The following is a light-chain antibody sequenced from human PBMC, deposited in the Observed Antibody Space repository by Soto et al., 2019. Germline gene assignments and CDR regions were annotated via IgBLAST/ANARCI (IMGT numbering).Light chain of an antibody. J-gene: IGLJ3*02. V-gene: IGLV2-11*01. CDR1: SSDVGNYNY. CDR3: CSYAGYFWV. CDR2: DVT. Sequence: QSALTQPRSVSGSPGQSVTISCTGTSSDVGNYNYVSWYRQHPGKAPKLMIYDVTKRPSGVPDRFSGSKSGNTASLTISGLQAEDEADYFCCSYAGYFWVFGGGTKLTVL.